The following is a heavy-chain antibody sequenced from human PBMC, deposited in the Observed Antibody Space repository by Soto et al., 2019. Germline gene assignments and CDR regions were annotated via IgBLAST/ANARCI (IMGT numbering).Heavy chain of an antibody. D-gene: IGHD3-3*01. CDR3: AREGPLDIWSGLGLDY. CDR2: ISYDGSKK. CDR1: GFTFSNYG. V-gene: IGHV3-30*03. Sequence: QVQVVESGGGVVQPGGSLTLSCAASGFTFSNYGRHWVRQAPGKGLEWVAGISYDGSKKYYADSVKGQFTISSDSSTNTLFLQMNTVRPEDTAVYYCAREGPLDIWSGLGLDYWGKGTLVTVSS. J-gene: IGHJ4*01.